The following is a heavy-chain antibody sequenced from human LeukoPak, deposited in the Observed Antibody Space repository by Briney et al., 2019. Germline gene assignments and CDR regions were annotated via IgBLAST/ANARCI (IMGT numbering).Heavy chain of an antibody. J-gene: IGHJ4*02. Sequence: SVKVSCKASGGTFSSYAISWVRQAPGQGLEWMGRIIPILGIANYAQKFQGRVTITADKSTSTAYMELSSLRSEDTAVYYCARGEVSSSYFDYWGQGTLVTVSS. CDR3: ARGEVSSSYFDY. D-gene: IGHD6-6*01. V-gene: IGHV1-69*04. CDR2: IIPILGIA. CDR1: GGTFSSYA.